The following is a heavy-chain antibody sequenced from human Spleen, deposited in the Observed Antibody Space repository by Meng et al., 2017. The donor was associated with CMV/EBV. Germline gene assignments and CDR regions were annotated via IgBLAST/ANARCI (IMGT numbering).Heavy chain of an antibody. J-gene: IGHJ4*02. CDR3: AKASKQQMAPGH. CDR2: ISPNTGVT. CDR1: GYTFAGYF. V-gene: IGHV1-2*02. D-gene: IGHD5-24*01. Sequence: ASVKVSCKASGYTFAGYFMHWVRQAPGQGLEWMGWISPNTGVTKFAQKFQGRVTMTRDTSSTTAYMELTELASDDTARYYCAKASKQQMAPGHWGQGTLVTVSS.